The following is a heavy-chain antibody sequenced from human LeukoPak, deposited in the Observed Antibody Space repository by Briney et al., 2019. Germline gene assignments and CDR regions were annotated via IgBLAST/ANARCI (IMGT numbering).Heavy chain of an antibody. CDR1: WWPHQSYA. J-gene: IGHJ4*02. V-gene: IGHV3-23*01. CDR2: ISGSGGST. Sequence: GGSLILYCPSPWWPHQSYAIRLGRQAPGKGLEWVSAISGSGGSTYCADSVKGRFTISRDNSKNTLYLQMNSLRAEGRAVYYCSKGDMGEAGDYFDYCGQGTLVTVSS. CDR3: SKGDMGEAGDYFDY. D-gene: IGHD3-16*01.